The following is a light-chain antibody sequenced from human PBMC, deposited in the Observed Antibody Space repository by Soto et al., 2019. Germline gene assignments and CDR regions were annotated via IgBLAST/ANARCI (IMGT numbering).Light chain of an antibody. CDR2: EVS. CDR1: SSDVGGYNY. J-gene: IGLJ3*02. CDR3: SSYTSSSPLV. Sequence: QSALTQPASVSGSPGKSSTISCTGTSSDVGGYNYVSWYQQHPGKAPKLMIYEVSNRPSGVSNRFSGSKSGNTASLTISGLQAEDEADYYCSSYTSSSPLVFGGGTKVIVL. V-gene: IGLV2-14*01.